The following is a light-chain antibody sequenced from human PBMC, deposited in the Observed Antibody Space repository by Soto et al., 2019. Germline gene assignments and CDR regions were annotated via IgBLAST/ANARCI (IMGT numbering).Light chain of an antibody. CDR1: QVIGVD. Sequence: DIQMTQSPSSLPASLGDRVTLTXRASQVIGVDLGWYQQQPGXAPKXXXALXSNLQRGGPSRFSGSRSETEFTLTISSLHPEDFANYYFLQDYNDTRTFGGGTKVDIK. V-gene: IGKV1-17*01. CDR2: LXS. CDR3: LQDYNDTRT. J-gene: IGKJ4*02.